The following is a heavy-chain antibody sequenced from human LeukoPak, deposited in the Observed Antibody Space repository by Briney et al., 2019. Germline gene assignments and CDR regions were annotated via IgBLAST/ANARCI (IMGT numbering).Heavy chain of an antibody. CDR3: AKEKATGEMTRFDY. Sequence: GSSVKVSCKASGGTFSSYTISWVRQAPGQGLEWMGGIIPIFGTANYAQKFQGRVTITADESTSTAYMEMSSLRSEDTAVYYCAKEKATGEMTRFDYRGQGTLVTVSS. J-gene: IGHJ4*02. V-gene: IGHV1-69*01. CDR2: IIPIFGTA. D-gene: IGHD1-26*01. CDR1: GGTFSSYT.